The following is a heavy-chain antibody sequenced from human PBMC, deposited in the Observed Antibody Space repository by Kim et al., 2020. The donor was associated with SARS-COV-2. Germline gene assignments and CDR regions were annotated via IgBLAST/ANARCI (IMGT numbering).Heavy chain of an antibody. CDR2: INPNSGGT. J-gene: IGHJ4*02. Sequence: ASVKVSCKASGYTFTGYYMHWVRQAPGQGLEWMGWINPNSGGTNYAQKFQGRVTMTRDTSISTAYMELSRLRSDDTAVYYCARSIAVAGTKRGATGYWGQGTLVTVSS. D-gene: IGHD6-19*01. CDR3: ARSIAVAGTKRGATGY. V-gene: IGHV1-2*02. CDR1: GYTFTGYY.